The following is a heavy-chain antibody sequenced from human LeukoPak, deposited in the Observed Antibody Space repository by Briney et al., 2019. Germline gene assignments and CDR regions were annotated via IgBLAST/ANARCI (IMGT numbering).Heavy chain of an antibody. CDR2: ISWNSVTI. CDR3: AKDEFVASDFTGAFDI. J-gene: IGHJ3*02. V-gene: IGHV3-9*03. Sequence: GGSLRLSCAASGFTFSSYAMSWVRQAPGKGLEWVSGISWNSVTIVYADSVKGRFTISRDNAKNSLYLQMNSLRAEDMALYYCAKDEFVASDFTGAFDIWGQGTMVTVSS. D-gene: IGHD2-8*02. CDR1: GFTFSSYA.